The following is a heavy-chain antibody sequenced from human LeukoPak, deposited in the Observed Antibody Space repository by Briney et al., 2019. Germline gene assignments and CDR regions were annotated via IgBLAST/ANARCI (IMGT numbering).Heavy chain of an antibody. CDR2: INPSGGST. Sequence: ASVKVSCKASGYTFTSYYMHWVRQAPGQGLEWMGIINPSGGSTSYAQKFQGAVTMTRDTSTSTVYVELSSLRSEDTAVYYCARSTIHETSHFDYWGQGTLVTVSS. CDR3: ARSTIHETSHFDY. D-gene: IGHD3-3*01. CDR1: GYTFTSYY. V-gene: IGHV1-46*01. J-gene: IGHJ4*02.